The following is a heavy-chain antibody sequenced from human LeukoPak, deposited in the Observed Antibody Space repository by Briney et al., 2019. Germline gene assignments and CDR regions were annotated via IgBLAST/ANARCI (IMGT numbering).Heavy chain of an antibody. CDR1: GYSFTSYW. CDR3: ARGGASSSWFTHFDY. Sequence: GESLKISCKGSGYSFTSYWIGWVRQMLGKGLEWMGIIYPGDSDTRYSPSFQGQVTISADKSISTAYLQWSSLKASDTAMYYCARGGASSSWFTHFDYWGQGTLVTVSS. CDR2: IYPGDSDT. D-gene: IGHD6-13*01. J-gene: IGHJ4*02. V-gene: IGHV5-51*01.